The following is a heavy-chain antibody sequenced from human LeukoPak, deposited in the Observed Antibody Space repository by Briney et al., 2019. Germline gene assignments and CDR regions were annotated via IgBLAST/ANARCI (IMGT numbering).Heavy chain of an antibody. D-gene: IGHD6-6*01. CDR2: INSDGSST. J-gene: IGHJ6*02. Sequence: GGSLRLSCAASGFTFSSYWMHWVRQAPGKGLVWVSRINSDGSSTSYADSVKGRFTISRDNAKNTLYLQMNSLRAEDTAVYYCARASIASDYGMDVWGQGTTVTVSS. CDR3: ARASIASDYGMDV. CDR1: GFTFSSYW. V-gene: IGHV3-74*01.